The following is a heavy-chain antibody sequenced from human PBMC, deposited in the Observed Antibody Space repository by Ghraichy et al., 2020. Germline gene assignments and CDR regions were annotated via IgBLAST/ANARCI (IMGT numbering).Heavy chain of an antibody. CDR2: IFYSGNT. CDR1: GGSISSADYY. CDR3: ARERVIWSGYHRGMDV. D-gene: IGHD3-3*01. Sequence: LSLTCAVSGGSISSADYYWSWIRQTPGKGLEWIGNIFYSGNTLYNPSLKSRITISVDTSKNQFSLKLSSVAAADTAVYYCARERVIWSGYHRGMDVWGQGTTVTVSS. J-gene: IGHJ6*02. V-gene: IGHV4-30-4*01.